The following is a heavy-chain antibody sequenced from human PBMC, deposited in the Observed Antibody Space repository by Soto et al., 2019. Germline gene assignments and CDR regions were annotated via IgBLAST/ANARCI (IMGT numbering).Heavy chain of an antibody. J-gene: IGHJ5*02. CDR2: INSDGSST. CDR3: ARDYYGSGGFDP. Sequence: GGSLRLSCAASGFTFSSYWMHWVREAPGKGLVWVSRINSDGSSTSYADSVKGRFTISRDNAKNTLYLQMNSLRAEDTAVYYCARDYYGSGGFDPWGQGTLVTVSS. CDR1: GFTFSSYW. V-gene: IGHV3-74*01. D-gene: IGHD3-10*01.